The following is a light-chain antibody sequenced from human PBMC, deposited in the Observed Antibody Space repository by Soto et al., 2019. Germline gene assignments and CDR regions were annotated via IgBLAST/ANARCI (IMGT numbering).Light chain of an antibody. CDR2: GAS. J-gene: IGKJ3*01. CDR3: QQRSNWPPSFT. CDR1: QSVSSSY. V-gene: IGKV3D-20*02. Sequence: EIVLTQSPGTLSLSPGERATLSCRAGQSVSSSYLAWYQQKPGQAPRLLIYGASTRATGVPARFSGSGSGTEFTLTISSLQSEDFAVYYCQQRSNWPPSFTFGPGTKVDIK.